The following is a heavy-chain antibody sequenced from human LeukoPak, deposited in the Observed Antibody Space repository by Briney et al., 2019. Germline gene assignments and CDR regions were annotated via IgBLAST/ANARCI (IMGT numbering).Heavy chain of an antibody. Sequence: GGSLRLSCAASGFTFSSSAMSWVRQAPGKGLGWVSTISGSGDRTYYADSVKGRFTISRDNSKNTLFLHMNSLRAEDTAVYYCARDLSGVTGYTYGRGIDYWGQGTLVTVSS. V-gene: IGHV3-23*01. J-gene: IGHJ4*02. D-gene: IGHD5-18*01. CDR3: ARDLSGVTGYTYGRGIDY. CDR1: GFTFSSSA. CDR2: ISGSGDRT.